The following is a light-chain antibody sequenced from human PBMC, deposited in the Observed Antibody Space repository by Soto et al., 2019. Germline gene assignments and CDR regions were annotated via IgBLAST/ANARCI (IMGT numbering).Light chain of an antibody. CDR3: LQSGTSLPWT. CDR1: QSVTSSY. CDR2: GAS. Sequence: EIVLTQSPGTLSLSPGERATLSCRASQSVTSSYLSWYQQKPGQAPRLLIYGASSRATGIPDRFSGSGSGTHLPLTISRLEPEDFAVYYCLQSGTSLPWTFGQGTKVEIK. V-gene: IGKV3-20*01. J-gene: IGKJ1*01.